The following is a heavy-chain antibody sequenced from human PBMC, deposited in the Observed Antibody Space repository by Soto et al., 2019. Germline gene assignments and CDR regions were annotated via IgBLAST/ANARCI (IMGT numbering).Heavy chain of an antibody. Sequence: ASVKVSCKASGGTFSSYTISWVRQAPGQGLEWMGRIIPILGIANYAQKFQGRVTITADKSTSTAYMELSSLRSEDTAVYYCARAVKHTTIFGVVITNNWFDPWGQGTLVTVSS. V-gene: IGHV1-69*02. D-gene: IGHD3-3*01. CDR2: IIPILGIA. CDR3: ARAVKHTTIFGVVITNNWFDP. J-gene: IGHJ5*02. CDR1: GGTFSSYT.